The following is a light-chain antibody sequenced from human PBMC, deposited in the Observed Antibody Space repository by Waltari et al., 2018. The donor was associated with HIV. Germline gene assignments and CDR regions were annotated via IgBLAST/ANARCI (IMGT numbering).Light chain of an antibody. Sequence: QSVLTQPPSISGAPGQRITVSCSGTSSNIGAGYDVHWYQQLPGTAPKLRLYKNKKRPPGVPARFSASQSDASASLAITGLQAADEGDYFCQSYDTSLSAWVFGGGTRLTVL. V-gene: IGLV1-40*03. CDR3: QSYDTSLSAWV. CDR2: KNK. CDR1: SSNIGAGYD. J-gene: IGLJ2*01.